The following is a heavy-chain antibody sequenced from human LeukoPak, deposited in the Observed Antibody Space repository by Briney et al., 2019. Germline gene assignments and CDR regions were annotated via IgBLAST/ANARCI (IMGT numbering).Heavy chain of an antibody. CDR1: GFTFTSSA. CDR2: IVVGSGNT. V-gene: IGHV1-58*01. J-gene: IGHJ6*03. D-gene: IGHD6-25*01. CDR3: AADTPASSKYSSDPYYYYYMDV. Sequence: EASVKVSCKAPGFTFTSSAVQWVRQARGQRLEWIGWIVVGSGNTNYAQKFQERVTITRDMSTSTAYMELSSLRSEDTAVYYCAADTPASSKYSSDPYYYYYMDVWGKGTTVTVSS.